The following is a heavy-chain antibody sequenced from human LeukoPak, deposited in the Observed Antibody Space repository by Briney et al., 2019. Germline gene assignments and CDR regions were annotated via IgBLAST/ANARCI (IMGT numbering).Heavy chain of an antibody. V-gene: IGHV4-34*01. D-gene: IGHD2-2*01. Sequence: SETLSLTCAVYGGSFSGYYWSWIRQPPGKGLEWIGEINHSGSTNYNPSLKSRVTISVDTSKNQFSLKLSSVTAADTAVYYCARGVNEYQSYYFDYWGQGTLVTVSS. CDR3: ARGVNEYQSYYFDY. CDR2: INHSGST. J-gene: IGHJ4*02. CDR1: GGSFSGYY.